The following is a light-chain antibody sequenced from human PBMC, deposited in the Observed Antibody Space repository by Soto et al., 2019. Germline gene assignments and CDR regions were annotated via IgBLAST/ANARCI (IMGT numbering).Light chain of an antibody. CDR2: EVS. J-gene: IGLJ2*01. CDR3: ATWDDSVYGPV. Sequence: QSALTQPPSASGSPGQSVTISCTGTSSDVGGYKYVSWYQQHPGKAPKLMIYEVSKRPSGVPDRFSGSKSGNTAYLTVSGLQAEDEADYYCATWDDSVYGPVFGGGTKVTVL. V-gene: IGLV2-8*01. CDR1: SSDVGGYKY.